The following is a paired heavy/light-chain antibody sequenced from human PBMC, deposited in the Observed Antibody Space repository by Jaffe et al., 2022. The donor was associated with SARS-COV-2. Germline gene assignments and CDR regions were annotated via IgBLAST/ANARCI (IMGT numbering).Light chain of an antibody. CDR2: AAS. CDR1: QSISSY. J-gene: IGKJ2*01. CDR3: QQSYSTPLH. V-gene: IGKV1-39*01. Sequence: DIQMTQSPSSLSASVGDRVTITCRASQSISSYLNWYQQKPGKAPKLLIYAASSLQSGVPSRFSGSGSGTDFTLTISSLQPEDFATYYCQQSYSTPLHFGQGTKLEIK.
Heavy chain of an antibody. CDR2: IIPIFGTA. V-gene: IGHV1-69*01. CDR1: GGTFSSYA. Sequence: QVQLVQSGAEVKKPGSSVKVSCKASGGTFSSYAISWVRQAPGQGLEWMGGIIPIFGTANYAQKFQGRVTITADESTSTAYMELSSLRSEDTAVYYCAGDSSSWPEPPYYYYMDVWGKGTTVTVSS. CDR3: AGDSSSWPEPPYYYYMDV. D-gene: IGHD6-13*01. J-gene: IGHJ6*03.